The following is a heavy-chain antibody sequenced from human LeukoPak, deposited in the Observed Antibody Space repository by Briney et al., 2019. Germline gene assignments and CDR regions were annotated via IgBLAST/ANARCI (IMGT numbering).Heavy chain of an antibody. CDR1: GFTFSRYW. D-gene: IGHD2-2*01. CDR2: IDSDGSIT. J-gene: IGHJ5*02. CDR3: SRGDCTSTTCHNWFDP. Sequence: GGSLRLSCAASGFTFSRYWMHWVRQAPGTGLVWVSRIDSDGSITDYADSEKGRFTISRDNAKNTLYLQMNSLRADDTAVYYCSRGDCTSTTCHNWFDPWGQGTLVTVSS. V-gene: IGHV3-74*01.